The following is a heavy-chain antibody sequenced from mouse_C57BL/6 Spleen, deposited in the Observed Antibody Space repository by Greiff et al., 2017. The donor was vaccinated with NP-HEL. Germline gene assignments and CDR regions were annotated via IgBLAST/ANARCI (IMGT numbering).Heavy chain of an antibody. D-gene: IGHD5-1*01. CDR1: GFTFSDYG. V-gene: IGHV5-17*01. Sequence: EVKLVESGGGLVKPGGSLKLSCAASGFTFSDYGMHWVRQAPEKGLEWVAYISSGSSTIYYADTVKGRFTISRDNAKNTLFVQMTSLRSEDTAMYYCARKSTNYFDYWGQGTTLTVSS. CDR3: ARKSTNYFDY. J-gene: IGHJ2*01. CDR2: ISSGSSTI.